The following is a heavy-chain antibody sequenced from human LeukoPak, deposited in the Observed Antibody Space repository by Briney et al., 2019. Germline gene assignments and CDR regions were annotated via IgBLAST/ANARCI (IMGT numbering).Heavy chain of an antibody. CDR2: INSDGSST. V-gene: IGHV3-74*01. D-gene: IGHD6-13*01. CDR3: ARSRYSSSWGFDY. J-gene: IGHJ4*02. CDR1: GFTFSSYW. Sequence: PGGSLRLSCAASGFTFSSYWMHWVRQAPGKGLVWVSRINSDGSSTSYADSVKGRFTIYRDNAKNTLYLQMNSLRAEDTAVYYCARSRYSSSWGFDYWGQGTLVTVSS.